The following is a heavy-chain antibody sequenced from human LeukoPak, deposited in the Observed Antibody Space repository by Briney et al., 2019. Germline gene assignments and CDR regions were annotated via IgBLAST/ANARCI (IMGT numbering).Heavy chain of an antibody. J-gene: IGHJ4*02. Sequence: SETLSLTCTVFGDSITGYYWSWVRQPPGKGLEWIGYIYYSGTTNYNPSLKSRVTMSLDTPKDQFSLELTSVTAADTAFYYCARVESVVTTTRMGFDHWGQGIPVTVSS. CDR1: GDSITGYY. D-gene: IGHD2-21*02. V-gene: IGHV4-59*01. CDR3: ARVESVVTTTRMGFDH. CDR2: IYYSGTT.